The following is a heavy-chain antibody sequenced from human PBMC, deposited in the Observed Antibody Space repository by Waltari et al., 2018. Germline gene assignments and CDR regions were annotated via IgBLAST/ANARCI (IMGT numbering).Heavy chain of an antibody. J-gene: IGHJ4*02. D-gene: IGHD3-10*01. Sequence: QVQLVQSGAEVKKPGASVKVSCKASGYTFTSYAMHWVRQAPGQRREWMGWINAGNGNTKYSQKFQGRVTITRDTSASTAYMELSSLRSEDTAVYYCARDSTRPGSYGSGNFGYWGQGTLVTVSS. CDR3: ARDSTRPGSYGSGNFGY. V-gene: IGHV1-3*01. CDR2: INAGNGNT. CDR1: GYTFTSYA.